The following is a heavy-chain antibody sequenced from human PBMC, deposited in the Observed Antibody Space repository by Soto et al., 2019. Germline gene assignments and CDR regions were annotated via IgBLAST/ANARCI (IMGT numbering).Heavy chain of an antibody. CDR1: GFTFSSYA. J-gene: IGHJ4*02. CDR2: ISGSGGST. D-gene: IGHD3-3*01. Sequence: GGSLRLSCAASGFTFSSYAMSWVRQAPGKGLEWVSAISGSGGSTYYADSVKGRFTISRDNSKNTLYLQMNSLRAEDTAVYYCAKGQAYYDFWSGYHPFDYWGQGTLVTVSS. CDR3: AKGQAYYDFWSGYHPFDY. V-gene: IGHV3-23*01.